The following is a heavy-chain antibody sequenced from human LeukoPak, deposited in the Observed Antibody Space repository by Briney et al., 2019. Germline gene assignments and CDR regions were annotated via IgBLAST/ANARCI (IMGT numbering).Heavy chain of an antibody. D-gene: IGHD3-16*01. J-gene: IGHJ4*02. V-gene: IGHV3-23*01. CDR2: IGGSGGT. Sequence: GGSLRLSCAASGFTFSSYAMNWVRQAPGKGLEWVSAIGGSGGTYHADSVKGRFTISRDISKNTLYLQMNSLRAEDTAVYYCAKESGSYAKPFGYWGQGTLVTVSS. CDR1: GFTFSSYA. CDR3: AKESGSYAKPFGY.